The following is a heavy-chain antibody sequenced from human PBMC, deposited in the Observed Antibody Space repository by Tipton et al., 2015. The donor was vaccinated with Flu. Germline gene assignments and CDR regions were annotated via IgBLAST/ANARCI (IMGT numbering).Heavy chain of an antibody. CDR2: IYFKGST. Sequence: LRLSCSISGGSIASTSYYWGWIRQPPGKGLEWVGSIYFKGSTYYNTSFKSRVTLSVDTSKNDFSLRLTSVTAADTAVYYCAGLYYGSGSLVDFWGQGTLVTVSS. J-gene: IGHJ4*02. CDR1: GGSIASTSYY. D-gene: IGHD3-10*01. CDR3: AGLYYGSGSLVDF. V-gene: IGHV4-39*07.